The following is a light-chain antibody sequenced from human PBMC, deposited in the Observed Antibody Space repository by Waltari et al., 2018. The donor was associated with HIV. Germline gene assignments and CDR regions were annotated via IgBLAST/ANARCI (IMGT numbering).Light chain of an antibody. Sequence: QSVLTQPPSVSGGPGQRVTISCTGSRANIWAGYAGHWYQQFPGAAPKLLFFGNSSRPSVVPDRFSGSKSGTSASLAITGLQAEDGADYCGHSCDNRLSGVWVFGGVTKVTVL. CDR1: RANIWAGYA. CDR2: GNS. CDR3: HSCDNRLSGVWV. V-gene: IGLV1-40*01. J-gene: IGLJ3*02.